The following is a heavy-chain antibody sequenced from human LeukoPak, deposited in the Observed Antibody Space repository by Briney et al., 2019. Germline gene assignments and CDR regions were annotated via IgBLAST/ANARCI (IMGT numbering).Heavy chain of an antibody. J-gene: IGHJ4*02. CDR3: ARAPITSPFYFDY. Sequence: GGSLRLSCTASGFAFAEHGMSWVRQVPGKGLEWVSGINWSGGSTGYADPLRGRFTISRDNAKNSLYLQMDSLRAEDTALYYCARAPITSPFYFDYWGQGTLVAVSS. CDR2: INWSGGST. D-gene: IGHD2-2*01. V-gene: IGHV3-20*04. CDR1: GFAFAEHG.